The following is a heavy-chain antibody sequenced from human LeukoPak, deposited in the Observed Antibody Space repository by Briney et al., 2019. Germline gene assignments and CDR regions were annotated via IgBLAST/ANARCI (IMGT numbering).Heavy chain of an antibody. D-gene: IGHD3-3*01. CDR1: GGSISSYY. Sequence: SETLSLTSTVSGGSISSYYWGWIRPPSGKGLEWSGYIYYSGRTNYNPPLKSVVTISVDTSKNPFSLKLSSVTAADTAVYYGARLGMAGPFDYWGQGTLVTVSS. CDR3: ARLGMAGPFDY. J-gene: IGHJ4*02. CDR2: IYYSGRT. V-gene: IGHV4-59*08.